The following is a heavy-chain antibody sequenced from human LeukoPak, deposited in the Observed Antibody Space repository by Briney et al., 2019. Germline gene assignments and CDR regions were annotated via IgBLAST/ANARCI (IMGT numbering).Heavy chain of an antibody. D-gene: IGHD1-1*01. CDR3: ARGGGTGSNHFDY. Sequence: GASVKVSCKASGGTFSSYAISWVRQAPGQGLEWMARIIPIIGIANYAQKFQGRVTITADKSTSTTYMELSSLRSEDTAVYYCARGGGTGSNHFDYWGQGTLVTVSS. J-gene: IGHJ4*02. CDR2: IIPIIGIA. CDR1: GGTFSSYA. V-gene: IGHV1-69*04.